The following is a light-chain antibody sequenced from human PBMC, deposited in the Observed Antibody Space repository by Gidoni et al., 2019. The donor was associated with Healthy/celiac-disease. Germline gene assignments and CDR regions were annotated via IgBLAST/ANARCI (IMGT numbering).Light chain of an antibody. CDR2: GAS. CDR3: QQYGSSPWT. Sequence: EFVLTQSPGTLSLSPGERATLSCRASQSVSSSYLAWYQQKIGQAPRLLISGASSRATGIPDRFSGSGSGTDFTLTISRLEPEDFAVYYCQQYGSSPWTFGQGTKVEIK. CDR1: QSVSSSY. J-gene: IGKJ1*01. V-gene: IGKV3-20*01.